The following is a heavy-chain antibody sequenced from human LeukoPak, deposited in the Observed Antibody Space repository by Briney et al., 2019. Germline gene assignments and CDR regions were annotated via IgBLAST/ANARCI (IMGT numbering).Heavy chain of an antibody. V-gene: IGHV4-59*01. Sequence: SETLSLTCTVSDDSISDYYRGWIRQPPGKGLEWIGYFYNSGRSTYNPSLKSRVTISVDTSKNQFSLKLSSVTAADTAVYYCARRAVTGDFDYWGQGTLVTVSS. D-gene: IGHD2-21*02. CDR1: DDSISDYY. CDR2: FYNSGRS. J-gene: IGHJ4*02. CDR3: ARRAVTGDFDY.